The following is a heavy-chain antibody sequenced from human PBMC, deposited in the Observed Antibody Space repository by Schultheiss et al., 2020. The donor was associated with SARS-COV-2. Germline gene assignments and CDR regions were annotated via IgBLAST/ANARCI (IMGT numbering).Heavy chain of an antibody. D-gene: IGHD5-12*01. CDR2: INSDGSST. V-gene: IGHV3-74*01. Sequence: GESLKISCAASGFTFSSYWMHWVRQAPGKGLVWVSRINSDGSSTSYADSVKGRFTISRDNSKNTLYLQMNSLRAEDTAVYYCAKDLSPGIVATIVEYFDYWGQGTLVIVSS. CDR1: GFTFSSYW. J-gene: IGHJ4*02. CDR3: AKDLSPGIVATIVEYFDY.